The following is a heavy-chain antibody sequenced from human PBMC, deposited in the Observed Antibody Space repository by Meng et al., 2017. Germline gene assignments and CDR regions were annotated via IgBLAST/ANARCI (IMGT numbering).Heavy chain of an antibody. Sequence: QLTLQPWGAGLFNPTATLSLTCAGYGGSFSGYDWSWIRQPPGKGLEWIGEINHSGSTNYNPSLKSRVTISVDTSKNQFSLKLSSVTAADTAVYYCARVGSFLRDYWGQGTLVTVSS. J-gene: IGHJ4*02. CDR2: INHSGST. D-gene: IGHD2/OR15-2a*01. CDR3: ARVGSFLRDY. V-gene: IGHV4-34*01. CDR1: GGSFSGYD.